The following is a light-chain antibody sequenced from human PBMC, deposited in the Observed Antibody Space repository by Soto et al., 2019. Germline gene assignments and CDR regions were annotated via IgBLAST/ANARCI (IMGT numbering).Light chain of an antibody. CDR2: GAS. CDR3: QQYDTSPRT. CDR1: QTVNSIY. V-gene: IGKV3-20*01. J-gene: IGKJ1*01. Sequence: EIVLTQSPGTLSLYRGERATLSCRASQTVNSIYFAWYQRKPGQAPRLLIYGASNRATGIPDRFSGSGSGTDFTLTISRLEAEDFGVYYCQQYDTSPRTFGQGTTVEIK.